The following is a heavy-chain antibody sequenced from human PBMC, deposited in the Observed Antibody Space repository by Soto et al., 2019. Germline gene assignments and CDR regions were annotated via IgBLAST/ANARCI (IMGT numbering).Heavy chain of an antibody. J-gene: IGHJ6*03. CDR3: AKGAGRGIVATPDDYFYMDG. Sequence: GSLRLSCAASGFTFSSYAMSWVRQAPGKGLEWVSAISGSGGSTYYADSVKGRFTISRDNSKNTLYLQMNSLSAGDTAVYYGAKGAGRGIVATPDDYFYMDGWGKGTTVTVAS. CDR2: ISGSGGST. CDR1: GFTFSSYA. V-gene: IGHV3-23*01. D-gene: IGHD5-12*01.